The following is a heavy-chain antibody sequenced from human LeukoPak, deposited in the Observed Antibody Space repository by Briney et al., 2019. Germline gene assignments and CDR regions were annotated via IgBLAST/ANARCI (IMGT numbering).Heavy chain of an antibody. Sequence: PGGSLRLSCAASGFTFSSYAMSWVRQAPGKGLEWVSAISGSGGSTYYADSVKGRFTISSDNSKNPLYLQMNSLRAEDTAVYYCAKDRGVTTVNWFDPWGQGTLVTVSS. V-gene: IGHV3-23*01. CDR3: AKDRGVTTVNWFDP. CDR1: GFTFSSYA. CDR2: ISGSGGST. J-gene: IGHJ5*02. D-gene: IGHD4-17*01.